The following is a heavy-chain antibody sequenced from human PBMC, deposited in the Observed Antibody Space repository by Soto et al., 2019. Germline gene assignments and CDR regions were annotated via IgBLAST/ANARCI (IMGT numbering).Heavy chain of an antibody. CDR1: GFTFSSYG. J-gene: IGHJ5*02. CDR3: AKDRLLWFGGGWFDP. Sequence: QVQLVESGGGVVQPGRSLRLSCAASGFTFSSYGMHWVRQAPGKGLEWVAVISYDGSNKYYADSVKGRFTISRDNSKNTLYLQMNSLRAEDTAVYYCAKDRLLWFGGGWFDPWGQGTLVTVSS. V-gene: IGHV3-30*18. CDR2: ISYDGSNK. D-gene: IGHD3-10*01.